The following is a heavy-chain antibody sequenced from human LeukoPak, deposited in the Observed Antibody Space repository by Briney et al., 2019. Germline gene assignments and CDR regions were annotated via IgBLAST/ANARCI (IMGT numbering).Heavy chain of an antibody. J-gene: IGHJ4*02. D-gene: IGHD4-17*01. CDR1: GGSLSSRIYY. CDR3: ARVAVTNGASDY. CDR2: IYYSGST. V-gene: IGHV4-39*02. Sequence: PSETLSLTCTVSGGSLSSRIYYWGWVRQPPGKGLEWIGSIYYSGSTYYNPSLKSRVTISADTSKNHFSLKLSSVTAADTAVYYCARVAVTNGASDYWGQGTLVTVSS.